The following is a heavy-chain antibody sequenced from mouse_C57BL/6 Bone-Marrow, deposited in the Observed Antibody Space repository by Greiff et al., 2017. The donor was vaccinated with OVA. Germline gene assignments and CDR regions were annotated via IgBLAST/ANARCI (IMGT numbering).Heavy chain of an antibody. V-gene: IGHV1-69*01. D-gene: IGHD2-3*01. CDR1: GYTFTSYW. J-gene: IGHJ2*01. CDR3: AIGWLLNPFDY. CDR2: IDPSDSYT. Sequence: QVQLQQPGAELVMPGASVKLSCKASGYTFTSYWMHWVKQRPGQGLEWIGEIDPSDSYTNYNQKFKGKSTLTVDKSSSTAYMQLSSLTSEDSAVYYCAIGWLLNPFDYWGQGTTLTVSS.